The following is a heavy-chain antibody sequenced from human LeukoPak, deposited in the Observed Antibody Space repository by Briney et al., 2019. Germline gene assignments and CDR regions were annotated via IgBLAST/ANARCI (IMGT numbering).Heavy chain of an antibody. CDR3: ARGSRVFGVVIMLDAFDI. CDR2: IIPILGIA. J-gene: IGHJ3*02. Sequence: ASVKVSCKASGGTFSSYAISWVRQAPGQGLEWMGRIIPILGIANYAQKFQGRVTITADKSTSTAYMELSSLRSEDTAVYYCARGSRVFGVVIMLDAFDIWGQGTMVTVSS. V-gene: IGHV1-69*04. CDR1: GGTFSSYA. D-gene: IGHD3-3*01.